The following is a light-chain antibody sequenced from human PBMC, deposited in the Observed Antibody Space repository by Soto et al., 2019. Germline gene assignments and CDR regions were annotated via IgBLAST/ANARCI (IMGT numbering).Light chain of an antibody. CDR1: QSVTTY. CDR3: QQRSNWPPTIT. V-gene: IGKV3-11*01. Sequence: EIVLTQSPATLSLSPGERVTLSCRASQSVTTYLAWYQQKPGQAPRLLIYDASDRATGIPARFSGSGSGTDFTLSISSLEPDDFAVYYCQQRSNWPPTITFGQGTRLEIK. CDR2: DAS. J-gene: IGKJ5*01.